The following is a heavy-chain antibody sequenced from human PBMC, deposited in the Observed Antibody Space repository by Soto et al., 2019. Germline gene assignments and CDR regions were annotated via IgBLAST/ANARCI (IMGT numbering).Heavy chain of an antibody. CDR3: YSIIGAAGGFDRFDY. CDR2: INPNSGGT. D-gene: IGHD6-13*01. J-gene: IGHJ4*02. V-gene: IGHV1-2*02. Sequence: GASVKFSCRASRCPFTGYYMHWVRQAPGQGPAWIGWINPNSGGTNSAQKFQGRVTMTSDTSISPAYMELSRLRSDDTAMYYYYSIIGAAGGFDRFDYWGQGTLVTVSS. CDR1: RCPFTGYY.